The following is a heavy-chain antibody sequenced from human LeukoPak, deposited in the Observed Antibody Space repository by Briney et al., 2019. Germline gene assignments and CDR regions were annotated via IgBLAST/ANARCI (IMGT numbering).Heavy chain of an antibody. V-gene: IGHV3-30*02. J-gene: IGHJ4*02. CDR2: IRYDGSNK. Sequence: GGSLRLSCAASGFTFSSYGMHWVRQAPGKGLEWVAFIRYDGSNKYYADSVKGRFTISRDNSKNTLYLQMNSLRAEDTAVYYCASYHYGSGTNVPFDYWGQGTLVTVSS. CDR1: GFTFSSYG. D-gene: IGHD3-10*01. CDR3: ASYHYGSGTNVPFDY.